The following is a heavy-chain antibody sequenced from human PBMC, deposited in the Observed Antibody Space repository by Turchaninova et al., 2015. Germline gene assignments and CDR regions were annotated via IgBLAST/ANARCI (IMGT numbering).Heavy chain of an antibody. Sequence: QITLKESGPTLVKPTQTLTLTCTFSGFSLSTSEVGVGWLRQPPGKALEWLELILWDDDERYRPSRKRRLTITKDTPNKHVLLTMTKKGPVERATYHGAHAKYYYGSGGPGGFDIWGQGTMVTVSS. J-gene: IGHJ3*02. V-gene: IGHV2-5*02. D-gene: IGHD3-10*01. CDR3: AHAKYYYGSGGPGGFDI. CDR1: GFSLSTSEVG. CDR2: ILWDDDE.